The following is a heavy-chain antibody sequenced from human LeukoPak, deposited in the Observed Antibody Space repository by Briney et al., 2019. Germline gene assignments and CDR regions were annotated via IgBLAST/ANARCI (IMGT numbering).Heavy chain of an antibody. CDR1: GGSFSGYY. J-gene: IGHJ4*02. V-gene: IGHV4-34*01. Sequence: SETLSLTCAVYGGSFSGYYWSWIRQPPGKGLEWIGEINHSGSTNYNPSLKSRVTISVETSKNQFSLKLSSVTAADTAVYYCARVSRRMGYSYAHFDYWGQGTLVTVSS. CDR3: ARVSRRMGYSYAHFDY. D-gene: IGHD5-18*01. CDR2: INHSGST.